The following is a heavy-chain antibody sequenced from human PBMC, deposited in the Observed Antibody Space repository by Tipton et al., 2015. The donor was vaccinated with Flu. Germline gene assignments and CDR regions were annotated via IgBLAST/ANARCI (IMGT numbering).Heavy chain of an antibody. CDR3: ATRSLTFGQFDF. Sequence: TLSLTCSVSGDYISSRYYWAWIRQPPGKGLEWIGNIHRSGNTYYNPSLSSRVTMSVDMSKIQFSLKLTSVTAADAAVYYCATRSLTFGQFDFWGQGILVTVSS. V-gene: IGHV4-38-2*01. CDR2: IHRSGNT. J-gene: IGHJ4*02. D-gene: IGHD3-16*01. CDR1: GDYISSRYY.